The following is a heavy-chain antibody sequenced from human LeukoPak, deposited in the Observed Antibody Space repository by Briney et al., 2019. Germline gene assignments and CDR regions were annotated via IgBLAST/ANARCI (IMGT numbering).Heavy chain of an antibody. D-gene: IGHD3-10*01. CDR1: GFTFSTYA. Sequence: GGSLRLSCAAPGFTFSTYAMSWVRQAPGKGLEWVSAIAGSGGSSYYADSVKGRFSISRDNSKNTLYVQMNSLRAEDTAVYYCAKDRGWFGGSLANFDSWGQGTLVTVSS. CDR3: AKDRGWFGGSLANFDS. J-gene: IGHJ4*02. CDR2: IAGSGGSS. V-gene: IGHV3-23*01.